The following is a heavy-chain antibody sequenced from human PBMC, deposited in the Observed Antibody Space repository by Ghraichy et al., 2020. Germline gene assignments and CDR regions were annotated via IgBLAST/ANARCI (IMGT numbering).Heavy chain of an antibody. CDR3: ERATGIAARGRYYVDY. CDR2: MNPKSGDT. D-gene: IGHD6-6*01. CDR1: GYTFSNYD. Sequence: ASVKVSCRASGYTFSNYDINWVRQAAGQGLEWMADMNPKSGDTVYAPKFQGRVTVISDTSISTAYMELTSLRSDDAALYYCERATGIAARGRYYVDYWGQGTLVTVTS. J-gene: IGHJ4*02. V-gene: IGHV1-8*03.